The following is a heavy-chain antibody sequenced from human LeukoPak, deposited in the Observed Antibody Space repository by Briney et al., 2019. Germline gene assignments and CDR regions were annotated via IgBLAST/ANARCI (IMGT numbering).Heavy chain of an antibody. J-gene: IGHJ4*02. D-gene: IGHD6-13*01. V-gene: IGHV3-9*01. CDR3: ATATSSSSWYRY. CDR1: GFTFDDYA. CDR2: ISWNSGSI. Sequence: GGSLRLSCAASGFTFDDYAMHWVRQAPGKGLEWVSGISWNSGSIGYADSVKGRFTISRDNAKNSLYLQMNSLRAEDTALYYCATATSSSSWYRYWGQGTLVTVSS.